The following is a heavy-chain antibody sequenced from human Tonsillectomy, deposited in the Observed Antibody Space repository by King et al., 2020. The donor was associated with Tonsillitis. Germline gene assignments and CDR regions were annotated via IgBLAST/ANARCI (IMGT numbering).Heavy chain of an antibody. CDR3: AKDDNFGDLWSGYFDY. CDR1: GFSFNNYA. J-gene: IGHJ4*02. Sequence: QLVQSGGGVVQPGRSLRLSCAASGFSFNNYALHWVRQAPGKGLEWVAVISNDGSNKYYADSVKGRFTISRDNSKNTVYVLMNSLRAEDTAVYYCAKDDNFGDLWSGYFDYGGQGTLVTVSS. CDR2: ISNDGSNK. D-gene: IGHD3-3*01. V-gene: IGHV3-30-3*01.